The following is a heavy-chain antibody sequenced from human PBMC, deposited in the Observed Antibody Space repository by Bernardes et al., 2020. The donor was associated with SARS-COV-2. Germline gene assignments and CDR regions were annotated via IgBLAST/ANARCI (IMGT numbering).Heavy chain of an antibody. CDR1: GLTVSKNY. CDR2: IYDDGTT. Sequence: GSLRLSCAASGLTVSKNYINWVRQAPGKGLEWVAVIYDDGTTYHADSVQGRFTISRDTSKNTLYLHMNSLRSEDTAVYYCAAGIYISYYYGMDVWGQGTTVTVSS. D-gene: IGHD3-10*01. J-gene: IGHJ6*02. CDR3: AAGIYISYYYGMDV. V-gene: IGHV3-66*02.